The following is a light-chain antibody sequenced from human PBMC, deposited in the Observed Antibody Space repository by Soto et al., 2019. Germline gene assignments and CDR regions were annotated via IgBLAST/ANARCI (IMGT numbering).Light chain of an antibody. J-gene: IGKJ1*01. Sequence: EVVLTQSPGTLSLSPGERATLSCRASQSLDSTYLAWYQQKPGQSPRLVIYGASRRATGIPDRFSGSGSGTDFTLTISDVQPEDFALYYCHQRQSWPRTFGQGTKVDI. CDR1: QSLDSTY. CDR2: GAS. V-gene: IGKV3-20*01. CDR3: HQRQSWPRT.